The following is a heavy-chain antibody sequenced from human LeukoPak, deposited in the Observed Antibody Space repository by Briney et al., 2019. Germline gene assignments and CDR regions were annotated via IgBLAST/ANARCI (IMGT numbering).Heavy chain of an antibody. Sequence: GGSLRLSCAASGFTFSSYWMSWVRQAPGKGLEWVANIKQDGSEKYYVDSVKGRFTISRDNAKNSLYLQMNSLRAEDTAVYYCARDLVSWNYGPDYWGQGTLVTVSS. D-gene: IGHD1-7*01. CDR1: GFTFSSYW. CDR3: ARDLVSWNYGPDY. J-gene: IGHJ4*02. V-gene: IGHV3-7*01. CDR2: IKQDGSEK.